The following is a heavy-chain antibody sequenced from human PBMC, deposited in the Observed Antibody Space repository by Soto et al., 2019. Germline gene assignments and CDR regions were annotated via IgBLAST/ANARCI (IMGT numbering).Heavy chain of an antibody. J-gene: IGHJ4*02. D-gene: IGHD3-22*01. Sequence: QVQLVESGGGVVQPGRSLRLSCAASGFTFGSYGMHWVRQAPGKGLEWVAVIWYDGSKKYYVDSVKGRFTISRDNSKNTLYLQMNSLRDEDTAVYYCARFFGDDSSGSFDYWGQGALVTVSS. CDR3: ARFFGDDSSGSFDY. V-gene: IGHV3-33*01. CDR2: IWYDGSKK. CDR1: GFTFGSYG.